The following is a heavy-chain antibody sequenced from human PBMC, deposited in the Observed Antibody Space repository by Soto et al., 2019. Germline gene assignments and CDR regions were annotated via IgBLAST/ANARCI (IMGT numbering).Heavy chain of an antibody. CDR3: ARDPYYYDSSGYYRRLYYFDY. Sequence: QVQLQESGPGLVKPSETLSLTCTVSGGSISSYYWSWIRQPAGKGLEWIGRIYTSGSTNYNPSIKSRVTMSVDTSKNQFSLKLSSVTAADTAVYYCARDPYYYDSSGYYRRLYYFDYWGQGTLVTVSS. D-gene: IGHD3-22*01. CDR2: IYTSGST. V-gene: IGHV4-4*07. J-gene: IGHJ4*02. CDR1: GGSISSYY.